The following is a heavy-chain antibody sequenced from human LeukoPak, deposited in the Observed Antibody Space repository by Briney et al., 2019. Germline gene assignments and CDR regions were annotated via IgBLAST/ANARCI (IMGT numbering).Heavy chain of an antibody. D-gene: IGHD3-9*01. CDR1: GFTFSSYS. CDR3: AREYDILTGYYIQAMGAFDI. V-gene: IGHV3-21*01. J-gene: IGHJ3*02. CDR2: ISSSSSYI. Sequence: GGSLRLSCAASGFTFSSYSMNWVRQAPGKGLEWVSSISSSSSYIYYADSVKGRFTISRDNAKNSLYLRMNSLIAEDTAVYYCAREYDILTGYYIQAMGAFDIWGQGTMVTVSS.